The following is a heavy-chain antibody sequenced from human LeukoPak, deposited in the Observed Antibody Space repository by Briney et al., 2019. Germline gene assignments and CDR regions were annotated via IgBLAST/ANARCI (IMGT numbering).Heavy chain of an antibody. D-gene: IGHD2-15*01. Sequence: SETLSLTCTVSGGSVSSYYWSWIRQPAGKGLEWIGRIYTSGSTNYNPSLKSRVTMSVDTSKNQFSLKLSSVTAADTAVYYCASVAYYYYYMDVWGKGTTVTVSS. V-gene: IGHV4-4*07. CDR1: GGSVSSYY. CDR2: IYTSGST. J-gene: IGHJ6*03. CDR3: ASVAYYYYYMDV.